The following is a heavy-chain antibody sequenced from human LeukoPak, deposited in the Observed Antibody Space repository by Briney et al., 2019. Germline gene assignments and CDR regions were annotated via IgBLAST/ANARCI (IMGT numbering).Heavy chain of an antibody. V-gene: IGHV4-39*01. CDR2: IYYSGST. Sequence: SETLSLTCTVSGGSISSSSYYWGWIRQPPGKGLEWIGSIYYSGSTYYNPSLKSRVTISVDTSKNQFSLKLSSVTAADTAVYYCARHQSGVRGVRAPVDYWGQGTLVTVSS. D-gene: IGHD3-10*01. CDR1: GGSISSSSYY. J-gene: IGHJ4*02. CDR3: ARHQSGVRGVRAPVDY.